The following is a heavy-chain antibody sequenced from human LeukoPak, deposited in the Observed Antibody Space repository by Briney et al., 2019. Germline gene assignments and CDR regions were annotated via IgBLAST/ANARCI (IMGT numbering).Heavy chain of an antibody. CDR2: ISSSGRTI. Sequence: GGSLRLSCAGYGFNFRDHYMIWIRQAPGKGLEWVSYISSSGRTIYYTDSVKGRFTISRDKAKNSLSLQMHSLRGEDTAMYYCATEPTGYGGNSPFDPWGQGTLVTVSS. CDR1: GFNFRDHY. J-gene: IGHJ5*02. CDR3: ATEPTGYGGNSPFDP. D-gene: IGHD4-23*01. V-gene: IGHV3-11*01.